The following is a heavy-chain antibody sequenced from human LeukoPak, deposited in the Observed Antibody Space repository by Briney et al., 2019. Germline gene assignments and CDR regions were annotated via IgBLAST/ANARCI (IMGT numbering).Heavy chain of an antibody. CDR1: GFTVSTNY. CDR3: ARGSTTVAFEI. Sequence: PGGSLRLSCAASGFTVSTNYMSWVRQAPGKGLEWVSVIYSGDSTYYADSVEGRFTISRDISKNTLYLQMNSLRAEDTAVYYCARGSTTVAFEIWGQGTMVSVSS. V-gene: IGHV3-66*01. J-gene: IGHJ3*02. D-gene: IGHD1-26*01. CDR2: IYSGDST.